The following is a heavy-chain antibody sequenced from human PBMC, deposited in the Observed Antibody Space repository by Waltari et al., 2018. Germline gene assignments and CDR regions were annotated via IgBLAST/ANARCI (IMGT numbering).Heavy chain of an antibody. CDR3: ARQTWIQLWLYAFDI. CDR1: GGSLSSSSYY. V-gene: IGHV4-39*01. Sequence: QLQLQESGPGLVKPSETLSLTCTVSGGSLSSSSYYWGWIRQPPGKGLEWIWSIYYSGSTYYNPSLKSRVTISVDTSKNQFSLKLSSVTAADTAVYYCARQTWIQLWLYAFDIWGQGTMVTVSS. D-gene: IGHD5-18*01. J-gene: IGHJ3*02. CDR2: IYYSGST.